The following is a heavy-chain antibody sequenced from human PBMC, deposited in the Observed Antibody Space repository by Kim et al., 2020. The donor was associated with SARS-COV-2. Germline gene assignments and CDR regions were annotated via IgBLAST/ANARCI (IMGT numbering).Heavy chain of an antibody. V-gene: IGHV3-48*02. D-gene: IGHD3-10*01. CDR3: ARHRHYCSGTYYPPQHYFDH. Sequence: GGSLRLSCAASGFTFSTYSMFWVRQAPGKGLEWVSYISVGSATIYYADSVKGRFTISRDDAKSSLFLQLNSLRDEDTAVYYCARHRHYCSGTYYPPQHYFDHWGQGTLVTVSS. CDR2: ISVGSATI. J-gene: IGHJ4*02. CDR1: GFTFSTYS.